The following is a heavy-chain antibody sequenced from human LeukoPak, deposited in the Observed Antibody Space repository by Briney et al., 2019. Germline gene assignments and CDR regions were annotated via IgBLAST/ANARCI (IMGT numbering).Heavy chain of an antibody. V-gene: IGHV1-69*05. D-gene: IGHD2-21*01. J-gene: IGHJ6*03. CDR1: GGTFSSYA. CDR3: ATRVIDTYYYYYMDV. CDR2: IIPIFGTA. Sequence: SVKVSCKASGGTFSSYAISWVRQAPGQGLECIGRIIPIFGTANYAQKFQGRVTITTDESTSTAYMELSSLRSEDTAVYYCATRVIDTYYYYYMDVWGKGTTVTVSS.